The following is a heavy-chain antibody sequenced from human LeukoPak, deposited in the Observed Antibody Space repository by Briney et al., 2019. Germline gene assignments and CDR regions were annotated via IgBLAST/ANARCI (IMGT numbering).Heavy chain of an antibody. CDR2: IQNDGRRT. CDR3: ATGGRGYFLDY. CDR1: GYMFSSYA. V-gene: IGHV3-30*02. D-gene: IGHD2/OR15-2a*01. J-gene: IGHJ4*02. Sequence: PGGSLRLSCAASGYMFSSYAMHWVRQAPGKGLEWVAYIQNDGRRTVYADSVKGRFTISRDNSKNTLLLQMSDLRVDDTAFYYCATGGRGYFLDYWGLGTLVTVSS.